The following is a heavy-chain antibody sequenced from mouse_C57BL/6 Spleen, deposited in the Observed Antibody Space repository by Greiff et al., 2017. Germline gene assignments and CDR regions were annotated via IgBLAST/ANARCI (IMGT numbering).Heavy chain of an antibody. Sequence: QVQLQQPGAELVKPGASVKLSCKASGYTFTSYWMHWVKQRPGQGLEWIGMIHPNSGSTNYNEKFKSKATLTVDKSSSTSYMQLSSLTSEDSAVYYCTRHCSNSHWYFDVWGTGTTVTVSS. J-gene: IGHJ1*03. D-gene: IGHD2-5*01. CDR3: TRHCSNSHWYFDV. V-gene: IGHV1-64*01. CDR1: GYTFTSYW. CDR2: IHPNSGST.